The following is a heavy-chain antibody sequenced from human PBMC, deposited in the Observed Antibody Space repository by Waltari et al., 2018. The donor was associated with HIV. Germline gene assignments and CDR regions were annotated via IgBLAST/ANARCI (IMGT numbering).Heavy chain of an antibody. CDR3: AKELVIFPNNYYYYGMDV. Sequence: EVQLVESGGGLVQPGRSLRLSCAASGFTFDDYAMHWVRQAPGKGLEWVSGISWNRGSIGYADSVKGLFTISRDNAKNSLYLQMNSLRAEDTALYYCAKELVIFPNNYYYYGMDVWGQGTTVTVSS. J-gene: IGHJ6*02. CDR1: GFTFDDYA. CDR2: ISWNRGSI. V-gene: IGHV3-9*01. D-gene: IGHD3-3*01.